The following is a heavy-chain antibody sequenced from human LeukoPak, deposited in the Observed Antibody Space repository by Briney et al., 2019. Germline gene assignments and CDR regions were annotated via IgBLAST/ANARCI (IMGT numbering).Heavy chain of an antibody. J-gene: IGHJ4*02. CDR3: ASGSISGSYLKGFDY. CDR1: GGTFSSYA. V-gene: IGHV1-69*01. D-gene: IGHD1-26*01. Sequence: ASVKVSCKASGGTFSSYAISWVRQAPGQGLEWMGGIIPIFGTANYAQKFQGRVTITADESTSTAYMELSSLRSEDTAVYYCASGSISGSYLKGFDYWGQGTLVTVSS. CDR2: IIPIFGTA.